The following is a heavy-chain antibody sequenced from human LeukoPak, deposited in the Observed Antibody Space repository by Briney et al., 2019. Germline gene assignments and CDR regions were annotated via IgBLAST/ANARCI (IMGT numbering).Heavy chain of an antibody. J-gene: IGHJ4*02. CDR3: ARVLLAATAMVDY. V-gene: IGHV4-31*11. D-gene: IGHD5-18*01. CDR2: IYYSGST. CDR1: GGSISSGGYY. Sequence: SQTLSLTCAVSGGSISSGGYYWSWIRQHPGKGLEWIGYIYYSGSTYYNPSLKSRVTISVDTSKNQFSLKLSSVTAADTAVYYCARVLLAATAMVDYWGQGTLVTVSS.